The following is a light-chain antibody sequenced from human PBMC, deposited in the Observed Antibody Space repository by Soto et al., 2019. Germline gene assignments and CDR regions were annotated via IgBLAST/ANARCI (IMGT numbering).Light chain of an antibody. CDR2: DVN. V-gene: IGLV2-11*01. Sequence: QSALTQPRSVSGSPGQSVTISCTGTSSDVGNYNYVSWYQQHPGKAPKLMIYDVNKRPSGVPDRFSASKSGNTASLTISGLRAEDEADYYCSSYAGSNTWVFGGGTKLTVL. CDR3: SSYAGSNTWV. J-gene: IGLJ3*02. CDR1: SSDVGNYNY.